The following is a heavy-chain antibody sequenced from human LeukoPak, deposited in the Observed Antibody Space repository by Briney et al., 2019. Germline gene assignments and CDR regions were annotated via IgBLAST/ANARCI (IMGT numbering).Heavy chain of an antibody. CDR2: IYYSGST. CDR1: GGSISSYY. Sequence: SETLSLTCTVSGGSISSYYWSWIRQPPGKGLEWIGYIYYSGSTNYNPSLKSRVTISVDTSKNQFSLKLSSVTAADTAVYYCARGIAAAGPGEDYYYYMDVWGKGTTVTVSS. D-gene: IGHD6-13*01. J-gene: IGHJ6*03. V-gene: IGHV4-59*01. CDR3: ARGIAAAGPGEDYYYYMDV.